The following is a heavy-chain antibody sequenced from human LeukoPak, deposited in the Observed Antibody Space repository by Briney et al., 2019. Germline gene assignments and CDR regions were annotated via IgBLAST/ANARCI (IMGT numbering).Heavy chain of an antibody. Sequence: GGSLRLSCAASGFTFSSYSMNWVRQAPGKGLEWVSSISSSSSYIYYADSVKGRFTISRDNAKNSLYLQMNSLRAEDTAVYYCARVTSSGWYRTHYYYYMDVWGKGTTVTVSS. D-gene: IGHD6-19*01. J-gene: IGHJ6*03. CDR2: ISSSSSYI. V-gene: IGHV3-21*01. CDR3: ARVTSSGWYRTHYYYYMDV. CDR1: GFTFSSYS.